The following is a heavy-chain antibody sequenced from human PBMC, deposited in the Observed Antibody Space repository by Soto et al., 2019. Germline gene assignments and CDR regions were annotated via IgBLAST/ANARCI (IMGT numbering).Heavy chain of an antibody. J-gene: IGHJ5*02. CDR2: INAGNGNT. CDR3: ARASYYYGSGNFNWFDP. V-gene: IGHV1-3*01. Sequence: QVQLVQSGAEVKKPGASVKVSCKASGYTFTSYAMHWVRQAPGQRLEWMGWINAGNGNTKYSQKFQGRVTITRDTSASTAYMELSSLRSEDTAGYYCARASYYYGSGNFNWFDPWGQGTLVTVSS. CDR1: GYTFTSYA. D-gene: IGHD3-10*01.